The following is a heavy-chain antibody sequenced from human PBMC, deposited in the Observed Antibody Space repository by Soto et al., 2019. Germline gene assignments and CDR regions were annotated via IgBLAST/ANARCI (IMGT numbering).Heavy chain of an antibody. CDR1: GFTFSSYA. V-gene: IGHV3-23*01. CDR2: ISGSGGST. Sequence: PGGSLRLSCAASGFTFSSYAMSWVRQAPGKGLEWVSAISGSGGSTYYADSVKGRFTISRDNSKNTLYLQMNSLRAEDTAVYYSAKDHDYYGSGSPPYYFDYWGQGTLVTVSS. D-gene: IGHD3-10*01. CDR3: AKDHDYYGSGSPPYYFDY. J-gene: IGHJ4*02.